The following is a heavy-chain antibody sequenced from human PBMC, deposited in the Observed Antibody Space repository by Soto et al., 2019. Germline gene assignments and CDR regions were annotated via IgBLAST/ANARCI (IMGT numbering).Heavy chain of an antibody. Sequence: GASVKVSWKASGKIFTRFDINWVRQAPGQRVEGMGWMNPNSGNTGYALKFQGRVSMTRNTSIGPAYKERSSLKSDDTAVFYCARGPPSDFWSAYWVYYSRDVWGKGTTVTVPS. V-gene: IGHV1-8*01. CDR3: ARGPPSDFWSAYWVYYSRDV. CDR1: GKIFTRFD. D-gene: IGHD3-3*01. J-gene: IGHJ6*03. CDR2: MNPNSGNT.